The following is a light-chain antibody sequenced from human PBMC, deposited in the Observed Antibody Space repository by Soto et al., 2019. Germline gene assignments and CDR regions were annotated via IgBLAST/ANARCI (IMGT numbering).Light chain of an antibody. J-gene: IGLJ2*01. CDR2: XTN. Sequence: QTVVTQEPXFSVSPGXXXTLTXGLSSGSVSTSYYPSWYQQTPGQPPPXLXYXTNTRSSGVPDRFSGSILGNKAALTITGAPADDESDYYCVLYMGSAVVFXGGTKLTVL. CDR1: SGSVSTSYY. CDR3: VLYMGSAVV. V-gene: IGLV8-61*01.